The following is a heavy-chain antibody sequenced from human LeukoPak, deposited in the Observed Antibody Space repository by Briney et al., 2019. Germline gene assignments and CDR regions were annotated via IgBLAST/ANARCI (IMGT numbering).Heavy chain of an antibody. D-gene: IGHD3-22*01. CDR3: AKDGLYYDGSAHVYYFDY. Sequence: GGSLRLSCAASGFSFSSYAMSWVCQAPGKGLEWVSSITGSGDYTYYIDSVKGRFTISRDNSKNILYLQMNSLRGEDTALYYCAKDGLYYDGSAHVYYFDYWGQGTLVAVSS. J-gene: IGHJ4*02. CDR1: GFSFSSYA. CDR2: ITGSGDYT. V-gene: IGHV3-23*01.